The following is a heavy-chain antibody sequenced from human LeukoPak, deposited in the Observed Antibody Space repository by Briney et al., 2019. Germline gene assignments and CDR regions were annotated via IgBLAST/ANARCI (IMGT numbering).Heavy chain of an antibody. D-gene: IGHD3-16*01. J-gene: IGHJ4*02. CDR2: SSVGGCDT. V-gene: IGHV3-23*01. CDR1: GFILSSYV. Sequence: GGSLRLSCAASGFILSSYVMGWVRQAPGKGLEWDSSSSVGGCDTFASGSVKGRCTITRENSKNTLYLQMAGLRVEDTAVYFCAKLNLGEMAYFDSWGQGTLVTVSS. CDR3: AKLNLGEMAYFDS.